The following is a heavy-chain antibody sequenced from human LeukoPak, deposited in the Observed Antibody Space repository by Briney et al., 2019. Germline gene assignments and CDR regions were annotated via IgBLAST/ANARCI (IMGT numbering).Heavy chain of an antibody. D-gene: IGHD3-3*01. J-gene: IGHJ4*02. CDR2: ISSSSSTI. CDR3: ARMYYDFWSARSLYYFDY. CDR1: GFTFSSYS. Sequence: PSGGSLRLSCAASGFTFSSYSMNWVRQAPGKGLEWVSYISSSSSTIYYADSVKGRFTISRDNAKNSLYLQMNSLRAEDTAVYYCARMYYDFWSARSLYYFDYWGQGTLVTVSS. V-gene: IGHV3-48*01.